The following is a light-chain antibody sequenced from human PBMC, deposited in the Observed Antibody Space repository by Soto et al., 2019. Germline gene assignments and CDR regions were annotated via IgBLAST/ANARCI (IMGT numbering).Light chain of an antibody. V-gene: IGLV1-40*01. J-gene: IGLJ2*01. CDR2: VNS. CDR1: SSNIGAGYD. CDR3: QSYDSSLSGVV. Sequence: QSVLTQPPSVSGAPGQRVTISCTGSSSNIGAGYDVHWYQQLPGTAPKLLIYVNSNRPSGVLDRFSGSKSGTSASLAITGLQAEDEADYYCQSYDSSLSGVVFGGGTKLTVL.